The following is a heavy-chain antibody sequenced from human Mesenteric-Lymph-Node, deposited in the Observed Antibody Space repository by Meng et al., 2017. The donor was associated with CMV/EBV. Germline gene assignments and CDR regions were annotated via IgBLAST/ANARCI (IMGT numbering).Heavy chain of an antibody. CDR3: GRLIDV. J-gene: IGHJ4*02. CDR2: INGRGEST. CDR1: GFTFSGYA. V-gene: IGHV3-23*01. Sequence: GESLKISCTASGFTFSGYAMSWVRQAPGKGLEWVADINGRGESTNYADSVTGRFTISRDNSKNTLYLQMNSLRAEDTALYYCGRLIDVWGQGTLVTVSS. D-gene: IGHD3-16*01.